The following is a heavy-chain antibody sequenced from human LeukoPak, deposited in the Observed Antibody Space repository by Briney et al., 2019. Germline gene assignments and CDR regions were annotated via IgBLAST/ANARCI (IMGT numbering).Heavy chain of an antibody. CDR3: AREGDRQRNFDY. D-gene: IGHD1-26*01. J-gene: IGHJ4*02. V-gene: IGHV4-59*12. CDR2: IYYSGST. CDR1: SGSISSFF. Sequence: SETLSLTCTVSSGSISSFFWGWIRQPPGKGLEWIGYIYYSGSTNYNPSLKSRVTISVDTSKNQFSLKLSSVTAADTAVYYCAREGDRQRNFDYWGQGTLVTVSS.